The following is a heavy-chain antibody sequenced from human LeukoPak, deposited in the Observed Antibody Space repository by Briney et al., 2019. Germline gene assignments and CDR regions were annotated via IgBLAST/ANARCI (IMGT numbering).Heavy chain of an antibody. CDR1: GFDFNDFA. CDR2: ISSSSSTI. CDR3: ARPSNLGMNYYYYYMDV. D-gene: IGHD3-16*01. J-gene: IGHJ6*03. V-gene: IGHV3-48*01. Sequence: GGSLRLSCAASGFDFNDFAMTWVRQAPGKGLEWVSYISSSSSTIYYADSVKGRFTISRDNAKNSLYLQMNSLRAEDTAVYYCARPSNLGMNYYYYYMDVWGKGTTVTVSS.